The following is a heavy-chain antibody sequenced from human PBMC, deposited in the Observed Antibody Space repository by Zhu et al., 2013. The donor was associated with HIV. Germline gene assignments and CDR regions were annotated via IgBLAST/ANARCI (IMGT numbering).Heavy chain of an antibody. CDR3: ARDKGLQPARKPLHDAYEI. CDR2: IIPMFGAE. Sequence: QVQLVQSGAEVKKPGSSVKVSCKASGGTFSSYGLSWVRQAPGQGLEWMGGIIPMFGAEDYAQKFQGRVSITADDSASTGYLELSSLTSEDTAMYYCARDKGLQPARKPLHDAYEIWGQGTMVTVSS. D-gene: IGHD2-15*01. V-gene: IGHV1-69*01. J-gene: IGHJ3*02. CDR1: GGTFSSYG.